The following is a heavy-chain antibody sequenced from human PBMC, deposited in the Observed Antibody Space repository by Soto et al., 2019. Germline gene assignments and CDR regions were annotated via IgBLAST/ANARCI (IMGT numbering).Heavy chain of an antibody. V-gene: IGHV3-72*01. D-gene: IGHD1-26*01. CDR3: ARAGSGSYYVY. CDR1: GFTFSDHY. CDR2: TRNKANSYTT. J-gene: IGHJ4*02. Sequence: GGSLRLSCAASGFTFSDHYMDWVRQAPGKGLEWVGRTRNKANSYTTEYAASVKGRFTISRDDSKNSLYLQMNSLKTEDTAVYYCARAGSGSYYVYWGQGTLVTVSS.